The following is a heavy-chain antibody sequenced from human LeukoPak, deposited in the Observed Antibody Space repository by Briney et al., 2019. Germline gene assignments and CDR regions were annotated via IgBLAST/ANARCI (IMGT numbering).Heavy chain of an antibody. J-gene: IGHJ4*02. D-gene: IGHD2-21*01. CDR1: GFTFSSYW. CDR3: AKEFNRGLPDY. V-gene: IGHV3-7*01. CDR2: INHNGNVN. Sequence: GGSLRLSCAASGFTFSSYWMNWARQAPGKGLEWVASINHNGNVNYYVDSVKGRFTISRDNSKNTLYLQMSSLRAEDTAVYYCAKEFNRGLPDYWGQGTLVTVPS.